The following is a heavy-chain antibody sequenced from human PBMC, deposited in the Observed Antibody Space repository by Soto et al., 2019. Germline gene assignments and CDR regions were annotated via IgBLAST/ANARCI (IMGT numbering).Heavy chain of an antibody. V-gene: IGHV4-34*01. CDR3: ARDHTTVNAFMYSHHGMDV. D-gene: IGHD4-4*01. Sequence: XATLSLIIGVHGASFSGYCWSWIRQPPGTGLEWIGEINHSGSTNYNPSLKSRVTISVDTSKSQFSLQLGSVTVADTAVYYCARDHTTVNAFMYSHHGMDVWGQGTTVTVSS. CDR2: INHSGST. J-gene: IGHJ6*02. CDR1: GASFSGYC.